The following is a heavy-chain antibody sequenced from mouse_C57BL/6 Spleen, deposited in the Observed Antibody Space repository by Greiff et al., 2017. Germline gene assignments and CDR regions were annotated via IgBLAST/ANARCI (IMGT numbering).Heavy chain of an antibody. D-gene: IGHD2-13*01. CDR2: IRNKANGYTT. J-gene: IGHJ4*01. V-gene: IGHV7-3*01. CDR3: ARFLYYGGAMDY. Sequence: EVMLVESGGGLVQPGGSLSLPCAASGFTFTDYYMSWVRQPPGKALEWLGFIRNKANGYTTEYSASVKGRFTISRDNSQSILYLQMNALRAEDSATYYCARFLYYGGAMDYWGQGTSVTVSS. CDR1: GFTFTDYY.